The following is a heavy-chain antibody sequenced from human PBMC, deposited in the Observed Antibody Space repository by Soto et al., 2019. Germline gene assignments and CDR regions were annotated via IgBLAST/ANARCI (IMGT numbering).Heavy chain of an antibody. J-gene: IGHJ5*02. V-gene: IGHV4-34*01. CDR2: INHSGST. CDR1: GGSFSGYY. D-gene: IGHD3-3*01. CDR3: ARELFGRYQYFSSPNNWFDP. Sequence: SETLSLTXAVYGGSFSGYYWSWIRQPPGKGLEWIGEINHSGSTNYNPSLKSRVTISVDTSKNQFSLKLSSVTAADTAVYYCARELFGRYQYFSSPNNWFDPWGQGTLVTVSS.